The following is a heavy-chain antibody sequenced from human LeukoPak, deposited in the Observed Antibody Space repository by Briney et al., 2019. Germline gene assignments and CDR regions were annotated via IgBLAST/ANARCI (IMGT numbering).Heavy chain of an antibody. CDR3: ARARGHYYYYYMDV. V-gene: IGHV4-34*01. CDR2: INHSGST. CDR1: GGSFSGYY. J-gene: IGHJ6*03. Sequence: SETLSLTCAVYGGSFSGYYWSWIRQPPGKGLEWIGEINHSGSTNYNPSLKSRVTMSVDTSKNQFSLKLSSVTAADTAVYYCARARGHYYYYYMDVWGKGTTVTISS.